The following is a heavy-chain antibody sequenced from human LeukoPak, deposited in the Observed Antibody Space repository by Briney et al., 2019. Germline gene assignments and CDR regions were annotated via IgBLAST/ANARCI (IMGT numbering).Heavy chain of an antibody. CDR2: INWNGGST. D-gene: IGHD2-15*01. J-gene: IGHJ4*02. V-gene: IGHV3-20*04. Sequence: GGSLRLSCAASGFTFDDYGMSWVRQAPGKGLEWVSGINWNGGSTGYADSVKGRFTISRDNSKNTLFLQMNSLRAEDTAVYYCAQTKLGYCSSGSCYSRHYRLDYWGQGTLVTVSS. CDR1: GFTFDDYG. CDR3: AQTKLGYCSSGSCYSRHYRLDY.